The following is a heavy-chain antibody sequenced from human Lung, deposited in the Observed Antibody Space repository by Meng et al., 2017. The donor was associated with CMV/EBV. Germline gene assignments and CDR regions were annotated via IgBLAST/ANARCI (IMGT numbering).Heavy chain of an antibody. Sequence: LSSSSYYWGWIRQPPGKGLEWIGSIYYSGSTYYNPSLKSRVTISVDTSKNQFSLKLSSVTAADTAVYYCARQKGRPYCSSTSCHFDYWGQGTLVTVSS. CDR3: ARQKGRPYCSSTSCHFDY. J-gene: IGHJ4*02. CDR2: IYYSGST. CDR1: LSSSSYY. D-gene: IGHD2-2*01. V-gene: IGHV4-39*01.